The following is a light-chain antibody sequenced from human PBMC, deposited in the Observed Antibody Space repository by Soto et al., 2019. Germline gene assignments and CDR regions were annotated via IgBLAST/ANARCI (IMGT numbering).Light chain of an antibody. CDR2: DDS. Sequence: DIQMTQSPSTLSASVGDRVVITCRASQNINKWLAWYQQKPGKAPKFLIYDDSTLETGVPSRFSGSGSGTEFTLTIRSLQPDDFATFYCQQYDTFPRTFGPGTKVDIK. CDR3: QQYDTFPRT. CDR1: QNINKW. V-gene: IGKV1-5*01. J-gene: IGKJ1*01.